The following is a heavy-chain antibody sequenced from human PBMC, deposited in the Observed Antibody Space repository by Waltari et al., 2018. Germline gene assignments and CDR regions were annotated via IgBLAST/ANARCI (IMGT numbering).Heavy chain of an antibody. CDR1: GFTFSSYW. CDR2: INGEGSST. CDR3: AREFKRWPEDSRVDY. V-gene: IGHV3-74*01. J-gene: IGHJ4*02. Sequence: EVQLVESGGGLVQPGGSLRLSGAASGFTFSSYWMHWVRQAPGKGLVWVSLINGEGSSTSDADSVEGRFTISRDNAKNTLYLQMNSLRAEDTAVYYCAREFKRWPEDSRVDYWGQGTLVTVSS. D-gene: IGHD6-13*01.